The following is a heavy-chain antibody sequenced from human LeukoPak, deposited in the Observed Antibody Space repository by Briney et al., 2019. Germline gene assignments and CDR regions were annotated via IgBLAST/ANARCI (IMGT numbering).Heavy chain of an antibody. D-gene: IGHD1/OR15-1a*01. Sequence: PGGSLRLSCAASGFTFSSYSMNWVRQAPGKGLEWVSYISSSSSTIYYADSVKGRFTISRDNAKNSLYLQMNSLRAEDTAVYYCTTDLNTDYYYGMDVWGQGTTVTVSS. CDR3: TTDLNTDYYYGMDV. CDR1: GFTFSSYS. J-gene: IGHJ6*02. V-gene: IGHV3-48*01. CDR2: ISSSSSTI.